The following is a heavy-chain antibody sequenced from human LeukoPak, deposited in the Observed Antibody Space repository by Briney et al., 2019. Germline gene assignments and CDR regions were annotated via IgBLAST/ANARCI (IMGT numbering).Heavy chain of an antibody. Sequence: SVKVSCKASGGTFSSYAISWVRQAPGQGLEWMGGIIPIFGTANYAQKFQGRVTITADESTSTAYMELSSLRSEDTAVYYCARVGYYDYVRGSYSGYYFDYWGQGTLVTVSS. J-gene: IGHJ4*02. CDR1: GGTFSSYA. CDR2: IIPIFGTA. D-gene: IGHD3-16*01. CDR3: ARVGYYDYVRGSYSGYYFDY. V-gene: IGHV1-69*13.